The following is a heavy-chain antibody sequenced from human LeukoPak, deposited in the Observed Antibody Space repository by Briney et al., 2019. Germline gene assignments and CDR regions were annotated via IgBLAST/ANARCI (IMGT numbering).Heavy chain of an antibody. J-gene: IGHJ4*02. CDR3: AGGGVYYDSSGYYYGSDFDY. Sequence: IPSETLSLTCAVSGGSISSGGYSWSWIRQPPGKGLEWIGYIYHSGSTYYNPSLKSRVTISVDRSKNQFSLKLSSVTAADTAVYYCAGGGVYYDSSGYYYGSDFDYWGQGTLVTVSS. D-gene: IGHD3-22*01. CDR2: IYHSGST. V-gene: IGHV4-30-2*01. CDR1: GGSISSGGYS.